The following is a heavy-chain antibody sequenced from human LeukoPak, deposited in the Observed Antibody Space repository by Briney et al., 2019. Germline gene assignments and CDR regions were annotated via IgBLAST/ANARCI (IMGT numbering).Heavy chain of an antibody. V-gene: IGHV1-69*06. CDR1: GGTFSSYA. D-gene: IGHD2-2*01. J-gene: IGHJ6*04. CDR3: ARDIVVVPAAALTYYYYGMDV. CDR2: IIPIFGTA. Sequence: ASVKVSCKASGGTFSSYAISWVRQAPGQGLEWMGGIIPIFGTANYAQKFQGRLTITADKSTSTAYMELSSLRSEDTAVYYCARDIVVVPAAALTYYYYGMDVWGKGTTVTVSS.